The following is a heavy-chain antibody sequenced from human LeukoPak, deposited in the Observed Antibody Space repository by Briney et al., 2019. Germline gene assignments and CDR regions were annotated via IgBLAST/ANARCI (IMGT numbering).Heavy chain of an antibody. J-gene: IGHJ3*02. CDR2: ITTSSTYM. CDR3: SGSGWTTDAFDI. CDR1: GFTFSAYA. Sequence: YPGGSLRLSCEASGFTFSAYAMTWVRQAPGKGLEWVSSITTSSTYMYYTDSVKGRFTISRDNARNSLYLQMNSLRADDTAVYYCSGSGWTTDAFDIWGQGTMVTASS. D-gene: IGHD6-19*01. V-gene: IGHV3-21*01.